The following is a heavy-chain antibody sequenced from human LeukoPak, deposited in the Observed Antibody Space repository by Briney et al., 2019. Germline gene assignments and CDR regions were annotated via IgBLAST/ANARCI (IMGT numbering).Heavy chain of an antibody. J-gene: IGHJ6*03. V-gene: IGHV4-39*02. CDR2: IYYTGST. Sequence: SETLSLTCTVSGGSISSSSLYWSWIRQPPGKGLEWIGSIYYTGSTYYDPSLKSRVTISVDTSNNQFSLKLSSVTAADTAVYYCARGGPYSGYEDYYYYYMDVWGKGTTVTVSS. CDR1: GGSISSSSLY. D-gene: IGHD5-12*01. CDR3: ARGGPYSGYEDYYYYYMDV.